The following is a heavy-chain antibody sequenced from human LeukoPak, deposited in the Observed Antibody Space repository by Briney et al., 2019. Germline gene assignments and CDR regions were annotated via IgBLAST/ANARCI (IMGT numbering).Heavy chain of an antibody. CDR2: IYYTGST. D-gene: IGHD2-15*01. V-gene: IGHV4-59*08. Sequence: PSETLALTCTVSGGSVGPHYWSWIRQPPGKGLEWIGYIYYTGSTNSNPSLKSRVTISVDTSKNQFSLRLSSVTAGDTAVYYCARVGGGNYYYYGMDVWGQGTTVTVSS. CDR1: GGSVGPHY. J-gene: IGHJ6*02. CDR3: ARVGGGNYYYYGMDV.